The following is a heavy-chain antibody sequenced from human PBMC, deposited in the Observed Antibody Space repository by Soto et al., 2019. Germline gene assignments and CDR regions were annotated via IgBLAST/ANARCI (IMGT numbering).Heavy chain of an antibody. J-gene: IGHJ5*02. CDR1: GYSFTSYW. Sequence: GESLKISCKGSGYSFTSYWISWVRQMPGKGLEWMGRIDPSDSYTNYSPSFQGHVTISADKSISTAYLQWSGLKASDTAMYYCARHGEGITGTDGPWGQGTLVTVSS. D-gene: IGHD1-20*01. V-gene: IGHV5-10-1*01. CDR3: ARHGEGITGTDGP. CDR2: IDPSDSYT.